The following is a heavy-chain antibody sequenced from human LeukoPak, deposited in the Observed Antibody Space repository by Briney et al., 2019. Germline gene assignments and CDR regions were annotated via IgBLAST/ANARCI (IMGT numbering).Heavy chain of an antibody. Sequence: SETLSLTCTVSGGSISSYYWSWIRQPPGKGLEWIGYIYYSGTTNYNPSLKSRVTISVDPSKNQFSLKLSSVTAADTAVYYCARGVYIAAAQYAYWGQGTLVTVSS. V-gene: IGHV4-59*01. CDR2: IYYSGTT. J-gene: IGHJ4*02. CDR1: GGSISSYY. D-gene: IGHD6-13*01. CDR3: ARGVYIAAAQYAY.